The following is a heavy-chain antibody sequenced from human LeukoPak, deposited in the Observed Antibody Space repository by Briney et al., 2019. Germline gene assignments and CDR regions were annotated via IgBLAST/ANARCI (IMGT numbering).Heavy chain of an antibody. CDR3: ARGVKVGASDNFDY. Sequence: PSETLSLTCTVSGYSISSGYYWGWIRQPPGKGLEWIGSIYHSGSTYYDPSLKSRVTISVDTSKNQFSLKLSSVTAADTAVYYCARGVKVGASDNFDYWGQGTLVTVSS. V-gene: IGHV4-38-2*02. CDR2: IYHSGST. CDR1: GYSISSGYY. J-gene: IGHJ4*02. D-gene: IGHD1-26*01.